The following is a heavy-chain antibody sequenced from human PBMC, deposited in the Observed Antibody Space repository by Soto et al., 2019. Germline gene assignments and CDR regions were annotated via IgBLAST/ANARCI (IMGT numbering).Heavy chain of an antibody. CDR2: ISAYNGNI. J-gene: IGHJ4*02. CDR1: GYTFTSYG. CDR3: ARDPLPYSGSYYSVY. D-gene: IGHD1-26*01. Sequence: QVQLVQSGAEVKKPGASVKVSCKASGYTFTSYGISWVRQAPGQGLEWMGWISAYNGNINYAQKLQGRITMTTDTSTSTAYMELRSLRSDDTAVYYCARDPLPYSGSYYSVYWGQGTLVTVSS. V-gene: IGHV1-18*01.